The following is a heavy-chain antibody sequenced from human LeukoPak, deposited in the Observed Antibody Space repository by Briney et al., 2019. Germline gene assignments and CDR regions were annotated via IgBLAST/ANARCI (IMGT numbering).Heavy chain of an antibody. D-gene: IGHD3-3*01. J-gene: IGHJ5*02. CDR3: ARGVYYDFWSGYYPAYWFDP. CDR1: GGSISSYY. Sequence: SENLSLTCTVSGGSISSYYWSWIRQPPGKGLEWIGYIYYSGSTNYNPSLKSRVTISVDTSKNQFSLKLSSVTAADTAVYYCARGVYYDFWSGYYPAYWFDPWGQGTLVTVSS. CDR2: IYYSGST. V-gene: IGHV4-59*01.